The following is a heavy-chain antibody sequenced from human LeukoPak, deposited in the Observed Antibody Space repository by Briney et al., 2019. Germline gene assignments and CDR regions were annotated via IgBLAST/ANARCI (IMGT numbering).Heavy chain of an antibody. J-gene: IGHJ4*02. D-gene: IGHD3-16*01. CDR1: GYTFTSYY. CDR2: INPSGGST. CDR3: ARDIGGVRGAQYYFDY. Sequence: ASVKVSCKASGYTFTSYYMHWVRQAPGQGLEWIGIINPSGGSTSYAQKFQGRVTMTRDTSTSTVYMELSSLRSEDTAVYYCARDIGGVRGAQYYFDYWGQGTLVTVSS. V-gene: IGHV1-46*01.